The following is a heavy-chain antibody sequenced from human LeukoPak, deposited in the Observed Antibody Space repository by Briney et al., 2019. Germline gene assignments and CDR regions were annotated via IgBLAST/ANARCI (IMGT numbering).Heavy chain of an antibody. V-gene: IGHV3-30*03. Sequence: QAGGSLRLSCAASGFSFSGYGMHWVRQAPGKGLEWVALISYDGSNRYYADSVKGRFTISRGNSKNTLYLQVGSLRAEDTAVYYCARDHYVSSGSYLPVFWGQGTLVTVSS. CDR2: ISYDGSNR. CDR1: GFSFSGYG. J-gene: IGHJ4*02. CDR3: ARDHYVSSGSYLPVF. D-gene: IGHD3-22*01.